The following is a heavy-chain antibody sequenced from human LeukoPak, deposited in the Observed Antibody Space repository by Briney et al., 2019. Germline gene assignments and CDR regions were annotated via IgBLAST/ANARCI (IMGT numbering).Heavy chain of an antibody. J-gene: IGHJ4*02. D-gene: IGHD6-6*01. CDR1: GGSINTYY. CDR2: IYTNGST. Sequence: PSETLSLTCTVSGGSINTYYWNWIRQPAGKGLEWIGRIYTNGSTNYNPSLKSRVSISIDKSKNQFSLRSSSVTAADTAVYYCARGNSSSSCDYWGQGTLVTVSS. V-gene: IGHV4-4*07. CDR3: ARGNSSSSCDY.